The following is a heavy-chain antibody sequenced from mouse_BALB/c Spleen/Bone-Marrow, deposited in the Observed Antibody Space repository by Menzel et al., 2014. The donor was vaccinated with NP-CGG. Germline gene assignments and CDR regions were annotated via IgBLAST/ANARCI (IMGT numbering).Heavy chain of an antibody. D-gene: IGHD3-1*01. Sequence: VQLKQSGPARVKPGASVRISCKASGYTFTSYYIHWVKQRPGQGLEWIGWIYPGNVNTKYNEKFKGKATLTADKSSSTAYMQLSSLTSEDSAVYFCARQGSSGFYAMDYWGQGTSVTVSS. CDR3: ARQGSSGFYAMDY. J-gene: IGHJ4*01. CDR2: IYPGNVNT. CDR1: GYTFTSYY. V-gene: IGHV1S56*01.